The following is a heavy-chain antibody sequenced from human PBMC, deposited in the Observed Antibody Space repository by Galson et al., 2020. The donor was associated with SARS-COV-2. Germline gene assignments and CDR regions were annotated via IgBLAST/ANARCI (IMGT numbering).Heavy chain of an antibody. CDR3: ARHSRARYFDWLSLWWFDP. CDR2: IYYSGST. J-gene: IGHJ5*02. CDR1: GGSISSSSYY. Sequence: SETLSLTCTVSGGSISSSSYYWGWIRQPPGKGLEWIGSIYYSGSTYYNPSLKSRVTISVDTSKNQFSLKLSSVTAADTAVYYCARHSRARYFDWLSLWWFDPWGQGTLVTVSS. D-gene: IGHD3-9*01. V-gene: IGHV4-39*01.